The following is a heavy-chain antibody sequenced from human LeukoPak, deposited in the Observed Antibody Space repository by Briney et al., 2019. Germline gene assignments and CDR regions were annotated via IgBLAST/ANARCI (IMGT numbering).Heavy chain of an antibody. J-gene: IGHJ3*02. CDR2: IYHSGST. D-gene: IGHD7-27*01. V-gene: IGHV4-30-2*01. CDR1: GGSISSGGYY. CDR3: ARELVIELGTYDAFDI. Sequence: PSETLSLTCTVSGGSISSGGYYWSWIRQPPGKGLEWIGYIYHSGSTYYNPSLKSRVTISVDRSKNQFSLKLSSVTAADTAVYYCARELVIELGTYDAFDIWGQGTMVTVSS.